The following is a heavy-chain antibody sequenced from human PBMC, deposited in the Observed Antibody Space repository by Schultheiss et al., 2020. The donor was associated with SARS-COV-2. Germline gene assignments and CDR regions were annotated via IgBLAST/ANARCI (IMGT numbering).Heavy chain of an antibody. D-gene: IGHD6-13*01. V-gene: IGHV1-2*06. J-gene: IGHJ4*02. CDR1: GYTFTGYY. Sequence: ASVKVSCKASGYTFTGYYMHWVRKAPGQGLEWMXRXNPNSGGTNYAQKFQGRVTMTRDTSISTAYMELSRLRSDDTAVYYCARGPLGIAAAGTSHYWGQG. CDR3: ARGPLGIAAAGTSHY. CDR2: XNPNSGGT.